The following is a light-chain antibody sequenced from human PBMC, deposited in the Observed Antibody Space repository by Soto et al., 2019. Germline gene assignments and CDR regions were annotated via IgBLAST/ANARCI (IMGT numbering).Light chain of an antibody. J-gene: IGKJ1*01. Sequence: EIVMTQSPATLSVSPGETATLSCRASQSLTSYLAWYQQEPGQAPRLLIYAASSRAAGIPDRFSGSGSGTDFTLTISRLEPEDFAVYYCQQYASSPSTFGQGTKVDIK. CDR2: AAS. V-gene: IGKV3-20*01. CDR3: QQYASSPST. CDR1: QSLTSY.